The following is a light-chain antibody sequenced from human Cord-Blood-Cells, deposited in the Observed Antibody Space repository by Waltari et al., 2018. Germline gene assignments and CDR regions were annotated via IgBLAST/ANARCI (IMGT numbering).Light chain of an antibody. Sequence: DIQMTQSPSSLSASVGDRVTITCRASQSISSYLNWYQQNPGKAPKLLIYAASSLQSGVPSRFSGSGSGTDFTLTISSLQPEDFATYYFQQSYSTPLFTFGPGTKVDIK. J-gene: IGKJ3*01. CDR1: QSISSY. CDR3: QQSYSTPLFT. V-gene: IGKV1-39*01. CDR2: AAS.